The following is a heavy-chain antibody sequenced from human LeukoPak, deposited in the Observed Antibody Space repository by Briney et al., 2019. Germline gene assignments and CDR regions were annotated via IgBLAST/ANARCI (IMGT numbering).Heavy chain of an antibody. D-gene: IGHD3-10*01. CDR2: MSYDGSNK. V-gene: IGHV3-30*18. J-gene: IGHJ4*02. CDR3: AKDRRPYYGSGSYPYYFDY. CDR1: GFTFSSYV. Sequence: GGSLRLSCAASGFTFSSYVMYWVRQAPGKGLEWVARMSYDGSNKYYADSVKGRFTISRDNSKNTLYLQMNSLRAEDTAVYYCAKDRRPYYGSGSYPYYFDYWGQGTLVTVSS.